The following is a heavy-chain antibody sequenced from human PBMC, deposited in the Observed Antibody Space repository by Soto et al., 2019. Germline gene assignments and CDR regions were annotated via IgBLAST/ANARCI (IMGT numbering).Heavy chain of an antibody. D-gene: IGHD3-10*01. CDR2: IIPLYGTV. CDR3: ARVRVIRGVIPSHFGL. CDR1: GGTFNSYG. V-gene: IGHV1-69*06. J-gene: IGHJ4*02. Sequence: QAHLAQSGAEVKKPGSSVTVSCKASGGTFNSYGISWVRQAHGQGLDWMGVIIPLYGTVNYAQKFQGRVSITADKSKSTAYMDLNSLRSDDTAVYYCARVRVIRGVIPSHFGLWGQGIQVTVSS.